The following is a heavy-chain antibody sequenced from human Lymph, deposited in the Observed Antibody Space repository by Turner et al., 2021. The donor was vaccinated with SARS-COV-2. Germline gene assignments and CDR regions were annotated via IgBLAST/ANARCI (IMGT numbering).Heavy chain of an antibody. V-gene: IGHV3-33*01. CDR2: IWFDGSNK. Sequence: QVQLVESVGGVVQPGRSLRIPCAASEFTSSKSGMHWVRQAPGKGLEWVAVIWFDGSNKYYADSVKGRFTISRDNSKNTLYLQMNSLRAEDTAVYYCARHNGGRLDYWGQGTLVTVSS. CDR1: EFTSSKSG. J-gene: IGHJ4*02. CDR3: ARHNGGRLDY. D-gene: IGHD3-16*01.